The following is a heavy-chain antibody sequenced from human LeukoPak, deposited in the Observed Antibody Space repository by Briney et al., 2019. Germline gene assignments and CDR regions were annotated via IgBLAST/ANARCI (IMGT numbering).Heavy chain of an antibody. CDR1: GGTFSSYA. D-gene: IGHD3-16*01. Sequence: SVKVSCKASGGTFSSYAISWVRQAPGQGLEWMGGIIPIFGTANYAQKFQGRVTITADKSTSTAYMELSSLRSEDTAVYYCATLGGLTYYFDYWGQGTLVTVSS. V-gene: IGHV1-69*06. CDR3: ATLGGLTYYFDY. CDR2: IIPIFGTA. J-gene: IGHJ4*02.